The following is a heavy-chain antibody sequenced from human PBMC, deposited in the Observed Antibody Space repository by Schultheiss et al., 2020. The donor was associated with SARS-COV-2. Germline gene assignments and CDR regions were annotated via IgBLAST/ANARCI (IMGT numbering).Heavy chain of an antibody. Sequence: GESLKISCAASGFTFSSYAMHWVRQAPGKGLEWVSYISSSSSYTNYADSVKGRFTISRDNSKNTLYLQMNSLRAEDTALYYCAKAQPWYGERINADAFDIWGQGTMVTVSS. D-gene: IGHD4-17*01. J-gene: IGHJ3*02. CDR3: AKAQPWYGERINADAFDI. CDR1: GFTFSSYA. CDR2: ISSSSSYT. V-gene: IGHV3-21*05.